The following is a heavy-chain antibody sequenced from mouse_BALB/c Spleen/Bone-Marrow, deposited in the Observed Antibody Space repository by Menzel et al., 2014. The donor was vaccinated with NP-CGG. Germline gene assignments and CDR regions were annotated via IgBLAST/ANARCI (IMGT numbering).Heavy chain of an antibody. Sequence: EVQVVESGGGLVQPGGSRKLSCAASGFTLSSFGMHWVRQAPEKGLEWVAYISSGSSTIYYGDTVMGRFTISRDNPKNTLFLQMTSLRSEDTATYYCVRSDSSSGYFDYWGQGTTLTVSS. V-gene: IGHV5-17*02. CDR1: GFTLSSFG. J-gene: IGHJ2*01. CDR3: VRSDSSSGYFDY. D-gene: IGHD1-1*01. CDR2: ISSGSSTI.